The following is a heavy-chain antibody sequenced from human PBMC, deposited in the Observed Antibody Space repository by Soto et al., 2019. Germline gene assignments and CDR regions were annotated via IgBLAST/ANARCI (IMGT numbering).Heavy chain of an antibody. CDR2: ISSSSSYI. CDR3: AQAAIVGSPYYYYGMDV. Sequence: EVQLVESGGGLVKPGGSLRLSCAASGFTFSSYSMNWVRQAPGKGLEWVSSISSSSSYIYYADSVKGRFTISRDNAKNSLYLQMNSLRAEDTAVYYCAQAAIVGSPYYYYGMDVWGQGTTVTVSS. D-gene: IGHD2-15*01. J-gene: IGHJ6*02. CDR1: GFTFSSYS. V-gene: IGHV3-21*01.